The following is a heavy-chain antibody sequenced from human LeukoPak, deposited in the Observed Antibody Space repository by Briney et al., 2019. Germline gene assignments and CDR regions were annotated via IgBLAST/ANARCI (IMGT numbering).Heavy chain of an antibody. Sequence: SETLSLTCTVSGGSISTYYWTWIRQPPGKGLEWIGYIYYTGSTDYNPSLKSRVTISVDTSKIQFSLKLSSVTAADTAVYYCARVFGSGYDFRGAFDIWGQGTMVTVSS. V-gene: IGHV4-59*01. CDR3: ARVFGSGYDFRGAFDI. J-gene: IGHJ3*02. CDR2: IYYTGST. D-gene: IGHD5-12*01. CDR1: GGSISTYY.